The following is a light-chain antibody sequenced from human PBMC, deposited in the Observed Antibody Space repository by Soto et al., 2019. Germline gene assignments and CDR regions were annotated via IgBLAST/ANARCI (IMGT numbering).Light chain of an antibody. V-gene: IGLV2-14*01. CDR3: SSYTSSSTLVV. CDR1: SSDVGGYNY. CDR2: DVS. Sequence: QSALTQPASGSGSPGQSITISCTGTSSDVGGYNYVSWYQQHPGKAPKLMIYDVSNRPSGVSNRFSGSKSGNTASLTISGLQAEDEAEYYCSSYTSSSTLVVFGGGTKLTVL. J-gene: IGLJ2*01.